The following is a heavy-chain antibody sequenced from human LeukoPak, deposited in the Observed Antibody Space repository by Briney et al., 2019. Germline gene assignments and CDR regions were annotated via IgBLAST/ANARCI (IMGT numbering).Heavy chain of an antibody. V-gene: IGHV1-3*01. CDR2: INAGNGNT. J-gene: IGHJ5*02. Sequence: GASVTVSYKASGYTFTIYAMHWVRQAPGQRLEWMGWINAGNGNTKYSQKFQGRVTITRDTSASTAYMELSSLRSEDTAVYYCARDLPKGYCSGGSCYNNWFDPWGQGTLVTVSS. CDR3: ARDLPKGYCSGGSCYNNWFDP. CDR1: GYTFTIYA. D-gene: IGHD2-15*01.